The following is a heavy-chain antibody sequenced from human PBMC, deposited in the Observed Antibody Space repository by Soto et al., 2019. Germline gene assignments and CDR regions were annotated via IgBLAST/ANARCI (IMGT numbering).Heavy chain of an antibody. CDR2: ISDGGDLT. J-gene: IGHJ3*02. CDR3: ARRVIGSSRAFDI. D-gene: IGHD3-10*01. Sequence: GGSLRLSCAASGFAFTSHPMSWVRQAPEKGLEWVAGISDGGDLTYNADSVRGRFTISRDNSRNTLYLQMNSLRAEDTAVYYCARRVIGSSRAFDIWGQGTMVTVSS. CDR1: GFAFTSHP. V-gene: IGHV3-23*01.